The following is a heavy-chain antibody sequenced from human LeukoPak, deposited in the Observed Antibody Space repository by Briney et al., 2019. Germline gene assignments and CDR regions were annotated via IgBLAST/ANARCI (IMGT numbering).Heavy chain of an antibody. D-gene: IGHD5-18*01. CDR3: ARAGYTYGYFSWFDP. V-gene: IGHV3-7*01. CDR1: GFTLSSYW. J-gene: IGHJ5*02. Sequence: GGSLRLSCAASGFTLSSYWMSWVRQAPGKGLEWVANIKQDGSEKYYVDSAKGRFTISRDNAKNSLYLQMTSLKAADTAVYFCARAGYTYGYFSWFDPWGQGTLVTVSS. CDR2: IKQDGSEK.